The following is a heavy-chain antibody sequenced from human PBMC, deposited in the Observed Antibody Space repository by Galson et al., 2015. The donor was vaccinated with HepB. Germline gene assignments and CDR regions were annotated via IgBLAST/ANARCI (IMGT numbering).Heavy chain of an antibody. D-gene: IGHD2-15*01. J-gene: IGHJ5*02. Sequence: SLRLSCAASGFTFSSYAMSWVRQAPGKGLEWVSAISGSGGSTYYADSVKGRFTISRDNSKNTLYLQMNSLRAEDTAVYYCAKGVVVVVAAGPAPWFDPWGQGTLVTVSS. V-gene: IGHV3-23*01. CDR3: AKGVVVVVAAGPAPWFDP. CDR2: ISGSGGST. CDR1: GFTFSSYA.